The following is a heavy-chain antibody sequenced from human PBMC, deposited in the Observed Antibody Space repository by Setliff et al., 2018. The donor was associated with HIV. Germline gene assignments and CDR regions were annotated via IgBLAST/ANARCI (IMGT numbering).Heavy chain of an antibody. J-gene: IGHJ4*02. CDR1: GGTFSNYA. CDR2: INAGNGNT. D-gene: IGHD3-22*01. Sequence: AASVKVSCKASGGTFSNYAMHWVRQAPGQRLEWMGWINAGNGNTKYSQKFQGRVTITRDTSASTAYMELSSLRSEETAVYYCARVPRWYYYASSGYPDYWGQGTLVTVSS. CDR3: ARVPRWYYYASSGYPDY. V-gene: IGHV1-3*01.